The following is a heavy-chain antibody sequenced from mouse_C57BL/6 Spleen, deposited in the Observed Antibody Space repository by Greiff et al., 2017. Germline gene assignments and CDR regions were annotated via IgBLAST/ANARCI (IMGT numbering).Heavy chain of an antibody. J-gene: IGHJ4*01. CDR3: ARGDLLEAMDY. D-gene: IGHD1-1*01. Sequence: QVQLQQSGAELARPGASVKLSCKASGYTFTSYGISWVKQRTGPGLEWIGEIYPRSGNTYYNEKFKGKATLTADKSSCTAYMELRSLTSEDSAVYFCARGDLLEAMDYWGQGTSGTVAS. CDR1: GYTFTSYG. CDR2: IYPRSGNT. V-gene: IGHV1-81*01.